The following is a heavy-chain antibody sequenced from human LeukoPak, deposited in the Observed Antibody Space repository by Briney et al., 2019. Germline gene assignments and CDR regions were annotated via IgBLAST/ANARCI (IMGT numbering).Heavy chain of an antibody. J-gene: IGHJ6*02. D-gene: IGHD6-13*01. CDR3: ARQGPPYSSSWYYYGMDV. Sequence: PSETLSLTCTVSGYSISSGYYGGWIRQPPGKGLEWIGIIYYSGSTYYNPSLKSRVTISVDTSKNQFSLKLSSVTAADTAVYYCARQGPPYSSSWYYYGMDVWGQGTTVTVSS. V-gene: IGHV4-38-2*02. CDR1: GYSISSGYY. CDR2: IYYSGST.